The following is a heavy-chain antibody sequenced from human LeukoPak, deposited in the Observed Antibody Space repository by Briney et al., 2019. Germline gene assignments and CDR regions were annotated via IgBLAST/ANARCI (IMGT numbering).Heavy chain of an antibody. CDR2: INAYNGNT. J-gene: IGHJ4*02. D-gene: IGHD1-1*01. V-gene: IGHV1-18*04. CDR1: GYTFTGFY. CDR3: ARRQGTTLSFDY. Sequence: ASVKVSCKASGYTFTGFYFHWMRQAPGQGLEWMGWINAYNGNTNYAQKLQGRVTMTTDTSTSTAYMELRSLRFDDTAVYYCARRQGTTLSFDYWGQGTLVTVSS.